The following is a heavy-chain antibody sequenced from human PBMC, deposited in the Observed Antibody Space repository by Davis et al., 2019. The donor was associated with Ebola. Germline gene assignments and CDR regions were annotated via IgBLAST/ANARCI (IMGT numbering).Heavy chain of an antibody. D-gene: IGHD1-26*01. Sequence: MPSETLSLTCTVSGGSISTYYWSWIRQPPGKGLEWMGYMYESGSTTYNPSLESRVTISVDTSKNQFSLKLSSVTAADTAVYYCATAVGAVIDYWGQGTLVIVSS. CDR3: ATAVGAVIDY. J-gene: IGHJ4*02. CDR1: GGSISTYY. CDR2: MYESGST. V-gene: IGHV4-4*08.